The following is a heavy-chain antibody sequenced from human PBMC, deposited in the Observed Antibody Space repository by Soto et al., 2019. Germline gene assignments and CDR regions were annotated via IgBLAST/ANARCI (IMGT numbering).Heavy chain of an antibody. Sequence: QVQLVQSGAEVKKPGASVKVSRRVSGYTLSELSMHWVRQAPGKGLEWMGGFDPEDGETIHAQKFQGKVTMTDDTSTDTDYMELSSMRSEDTAVYYCATPPCSGGSGYAFDIWGQGTMVTVSS. CDR2: FDPEDGET. CDR1: GYTLSELS. V-gene: IGHV1-24*01. D-gene: IGHD2-15*01. CDR3: ATPPCSGGSGYAFDI. J-gene: IGHJ3*02.